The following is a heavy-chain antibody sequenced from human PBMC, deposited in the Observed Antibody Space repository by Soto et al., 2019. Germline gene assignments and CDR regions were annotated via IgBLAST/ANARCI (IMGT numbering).Heavy chain of an antibody. CDR2: IYYSGST. D-gene: IGHD3-3*01. CDR1: GGSVSSGSYY. V-gene: IGHV4-61*01. J-gene: IGHJ6*02. CDR3: ARAWYYDFWSGYYDDYYYGMDV. Sequence: SETLSLTCTVSGGSVSSGSYYWSWIRQPPGKGLEWIGYIYYSGSTNYNPSLKSRVTISVDTSKNQFSLKLSSVTAADTAVYYCARAWYYDFWSGYYDDYYYGMDVWGQGATVTVSS.